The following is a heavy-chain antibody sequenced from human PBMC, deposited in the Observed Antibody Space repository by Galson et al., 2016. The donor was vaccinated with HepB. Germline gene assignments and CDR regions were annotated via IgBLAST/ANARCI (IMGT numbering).Heavy chain of an antibody. J-gene: IGHJ6*02. Sequence: SLRLSCAASGFTFSNYAMTWVRQAPGKGLEWVSNIGGSDGSTYYADSVKGRFTISRDNSNNTLYLQMNSLRAEDTAVYYCARDNAWFGERKFYYYYGLDVWGQGTTVTVSS. D-gene: IGHD3-10*01. CDR3: ARDNAWFGERKFYYYYGLDV. CDR2: IGGSDGST. V-gene: IGHV3-23*01. CDR1: GFTFSNYA.